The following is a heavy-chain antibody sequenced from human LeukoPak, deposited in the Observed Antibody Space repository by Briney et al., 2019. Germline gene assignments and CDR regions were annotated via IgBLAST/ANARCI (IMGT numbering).Heavy chain of an antibody. Sequence: SGPTLVNPTQTLTLTSTFSGFSLSTSGVGVGWIRQPPGKALEWLAVIYWDDDRRYSPSLKSRLAIIKDTSNNQVVLTMTYMDPVDTGTYYCAHMSPGYINGWDNCYFDNWGPGTLVTVSS. CDR1: GFSLSTSGVG. CDR3: AHMSPGYINGWDNCYFDN. CDR2: IYWDDDR. D-gene: IGHD5-24*01. J-gene: IGHJ4*03. V-gene: IGHV2-5*02.